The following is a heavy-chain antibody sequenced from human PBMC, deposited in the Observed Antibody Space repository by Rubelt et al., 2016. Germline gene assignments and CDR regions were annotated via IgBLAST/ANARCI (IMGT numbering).Heavy chain of an antibody. V-gene: IGHV6-1*01. D-gene: IGHD2-8*01. CDR1: GDSVSRNSAA. J-gene: IGHJ4*02. CDR3: ASSMRYVDY. Sequence: QVQLQQSGPGLVKSSQTLSLTCAISGDSVSRNSAAWNWIRQSPSRGLEWLGRTYYRSGWTQDYSVSVKSRIIINPDTSKTQLSLELNSVTPEDTAVDYCASSMRYVDYWGQGTLVTVSS. CDR2: TYYRSGWTQ.